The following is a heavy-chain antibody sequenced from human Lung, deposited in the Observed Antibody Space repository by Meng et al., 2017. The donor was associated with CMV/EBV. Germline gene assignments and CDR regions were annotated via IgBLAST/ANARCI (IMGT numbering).Heavy chain of an antibody. J-gene: IGHJ4*02. CDR1: GFTFSSYG. Sequence: GGSXRLSCAASGFTFSSYGMHWVRQAPGKGLEWVAFIRYDGSNKYYADSVNGRFTISRDNSKNTLYLQMNSLRAEDTAVYYCAKMVRTLAPGGGFDYWGQGXLVTVSS. V-gene: IGHV3-30*02. CDR3: AKMVRTLAPGGGFDY. D-gene: IGHD4/OR15-4a*01. CDR2: IRYDGSNK.